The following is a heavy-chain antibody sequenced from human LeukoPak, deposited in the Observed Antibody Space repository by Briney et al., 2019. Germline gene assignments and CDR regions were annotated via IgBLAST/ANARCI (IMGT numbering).Heavy chain of an antibody. CDR1: GYTFTGYY. D-gene: IGHD6-19*01. Sequence: GASVKVSCKASGYTFTGYYMRWVRQAPGQGLEWMGWINPNSGGTNYAQKFQGRVTMTRDTSISTAYMELSRLRSDDTAVYYCARGSRIAVAVDAFDIWGQGTMVTVSS. V-gene: IGHV1-2*02. J-gene: IGHJ3*02. CDR2: INPNSGGT. CDR3: ARGSRIAVAVDAFDI.